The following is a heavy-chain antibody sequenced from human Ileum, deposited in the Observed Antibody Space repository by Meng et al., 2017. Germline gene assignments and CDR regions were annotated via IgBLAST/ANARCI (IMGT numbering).Heavy chain of an antibody. Sequence: QMQLDESGPGLVRPSETLSLPCTCSGATVSSNNDGWGWIRQPPGKGLEWIGYGSTNHNPFLKSRVTISVDTSKNQFFLTLNSVTAADTAIYYCARDHWGSLDYWGQGILVTVSS. CDR3: ARDHWGSLDY. CDR2: GST. J-gene: IGHJ4*02. V-gene: IGHV4-61*01. CDR1: GATVSSNNDG. D-gene: IGHD7-27*01.